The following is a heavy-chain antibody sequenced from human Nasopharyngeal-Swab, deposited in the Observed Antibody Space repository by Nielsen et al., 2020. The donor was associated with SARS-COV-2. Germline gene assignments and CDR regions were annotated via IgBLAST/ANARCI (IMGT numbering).Heavy chain of an antibody. V-gene: IGHV1-24*01. CDR1: GYTLTELS. CDR2: FDPEDGET. D-gene: IGHD4-17*01. J-gene: IGHJ4*02. Sequence: ASVKVSCKVSGYTLTELSMHWVRQAPGKGLEWMGGFDPEDGETIYAQKFQGRVTMTEDTSTDTAYMELSSLRSEDTAVYYCARRYRSYGDYAFDYWGQGTLVTVSS. CDR3: ARRYRSYGDYAFDY.